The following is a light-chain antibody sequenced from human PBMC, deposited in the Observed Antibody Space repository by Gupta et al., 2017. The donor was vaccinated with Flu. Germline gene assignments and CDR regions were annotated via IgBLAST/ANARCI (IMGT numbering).Light chain of an antibody. CDR3: QKYNNA. CDR1: EDISNY. V-gene: IGKV1-27*01. J-gene: IGKJ1*01. Sequence: TCRASEDISNYLAGYQQKPGKVPKLLIYDASTLQSGVPSRFSGSGSGTDFSLTISSLQPEDVATYYCQKYNNAFGQGTKVEIK. CDR2: DAS.